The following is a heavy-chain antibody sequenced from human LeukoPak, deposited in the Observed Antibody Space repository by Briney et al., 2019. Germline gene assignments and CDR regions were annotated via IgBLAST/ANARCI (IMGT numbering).Heavy chain of an antibody. CDR3: ATYCSSTSCYTPNYYYYYYMDV. CDR1: GFTVSSNY. CDR2: IYSGGST. Sequence: GGSLRLSCAASGFTVSSNYMSWVRQAPGKGLEWVSVIYSGGSTYYADSVKGRFTISRDNSKNTLYLQMNSLRAEDTAVYYCATYCSSTSCYTPNYYYYYYMDVWGKGTTVTLSS. D-gene: IGHD2-2*02. V-gene: IGHV3-53*01. J-gene: IGHJ6*03.